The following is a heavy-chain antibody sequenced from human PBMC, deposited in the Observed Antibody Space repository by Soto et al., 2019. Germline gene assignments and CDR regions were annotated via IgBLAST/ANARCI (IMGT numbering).Heavy chain of an antibody. CDR1: GFTFSSYA. V-gene: IGHV3-23*01. CDR2: ISGSGGST. D-gene: IGHD3-3*01. Sequence: GGSLRLSCAASGFTFSSYAMSWVRQAPGKGLEWVSAISGSGGSTYYADSVKGRFTISRDNSKNTLYLQMNSLRAEDTAVYYCAKVGSLRLRFLEWLLSGAFDIWGQGTMVTVSS. CDR3: AKVGSLRLRFLEWLLSGAFDI. J-gene: IGHJ3*02.